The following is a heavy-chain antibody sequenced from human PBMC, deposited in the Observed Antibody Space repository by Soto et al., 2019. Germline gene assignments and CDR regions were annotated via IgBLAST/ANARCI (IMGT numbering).Heavy chain of an antibody. J-gene: IGHJ6*02. CDR2: IIPIFGTA. D-gene: IGHD1-26*01. Sequence: SMNFSCNXSGSTFSSYAISWVRHAPGQGLEWMGGIIPIFGTANYAQKFQGRVTITADESTSTAYMELSSLRSEDTAVYYCARDGSYGGNSGYYYYYGMDVWGQGTTVTVSS. CDR3: ARDGSYGGNSGYYYYYGMDV. V-gene: IGHV1-69*13. CDR1: GSTFSSYA.